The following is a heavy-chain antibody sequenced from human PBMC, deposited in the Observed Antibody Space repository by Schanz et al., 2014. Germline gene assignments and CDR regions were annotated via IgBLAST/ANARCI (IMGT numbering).Heavy chain of an antibody. CDR1: GGTFSSYT. Sequence: QLQLVQSGAEVKKPGSSVKVSCKLSGGTFSSYTISWMRQAPGQGLEWMGKIIPVLNIATYAQRFQGRVSITADTATNTDYMEMSSLTSEDTAVHYCARGRGFYDYWGQGTLVTVSS. CDR3: ARGRGFYDY. V-gene: IGHV1-69*02. J-gene: IGHJ4*02. D-gene: IGHD3-10*01. CDR2: IIPVLNIA.